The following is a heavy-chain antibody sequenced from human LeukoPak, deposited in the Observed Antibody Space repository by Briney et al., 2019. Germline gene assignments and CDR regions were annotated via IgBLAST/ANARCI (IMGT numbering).Heavy chain of an antibody. J-gene: IGHJ6*04. Sequence: RGSLRLSCAASGFTSNTDAMSWVRQAPGKGLEWVSYISSSGSTIYYADSVKGPFTISRDNAKNSLYLRMNSLRTEDTSVYYCAELGITMIGGVWGKGTTVTISS. D-gene: IGHD3-10*02. CDR2: ISSSGSTI. CDR1: GFTSNTDA. V-gene: IGHV3-48*03. CDR3: AELGITMIGGV.